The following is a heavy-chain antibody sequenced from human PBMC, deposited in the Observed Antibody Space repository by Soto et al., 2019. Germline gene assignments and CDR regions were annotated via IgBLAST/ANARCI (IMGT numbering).Heavy chain of an antibody. CDR2: IFPDDSDI. Sequence: PGESLKISCKASGYTFTRYWIGWVRQKPGQGLEWLGVIFPDDSDIRYNPSFRGQVTISADKSVNTVYLQWIGLKASDTAIYYCVRRIAWYYFDSWGQGTPVPVSS. V-gene: IGHV5-51*01. D-gene: IGHD6-13*01. CDR1: GYTFTRYW. J-gene: IGHJ4*02. CDR3: VRRIAWYYFDS.